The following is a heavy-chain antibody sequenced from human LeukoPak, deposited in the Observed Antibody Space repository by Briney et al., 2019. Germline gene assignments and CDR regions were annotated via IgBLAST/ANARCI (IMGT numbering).Heavy chain of an antibody. J-gene: IGHJ4*02. D-gene: IGHD5-12*01. V-gene: IGHV3-9*01. CDR1: GFTFDDYA. CDR3: AKDSPTRGYSGYDY. Sequence: GGSLRLSCAASGFTFDDYAMHWVRQAPGKGLEWVSGISWNSGSIGYADSVKGRFTISRDNAKNSLYLQMNSLRAEDTALYYCAKDSPTRGYSGYDYWGQGTLVIVSS. CDR2: ISWNSGSI.